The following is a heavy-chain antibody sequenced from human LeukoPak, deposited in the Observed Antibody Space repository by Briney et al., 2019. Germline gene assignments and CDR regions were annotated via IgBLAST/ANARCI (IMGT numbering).Heavy chain of an antibody. Sequence: GGSLRLSCTASGFTFGDYAMNWVRQAPGKGLEWVGFIRSKAYGGTTEYAASVEGRFTFSRDDSKSIAYLQMNSLKTEDTAVYYCTRDGVPGLYYFDYWGQGTLVSLSS. D-gene: IGHD6-19*01. CDR3: TRDGVPGLYYFDY. V-gene: IGHV3-49*04. CDR2: IRSKAYGGTT. J-gene: IGHJ4*02. CDR1: GFTFGDYA.